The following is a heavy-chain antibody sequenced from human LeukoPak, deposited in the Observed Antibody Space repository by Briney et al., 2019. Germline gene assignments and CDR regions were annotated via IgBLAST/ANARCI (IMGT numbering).Heavy chain of an antibody. V-gene: IGHV3-74*01. J-gene: IGHJ6*02. Sequence: PGGSLRLSCAASGFTFTSYWMHWVRQAPGKGLVWVSRVNSDGSSTTYADSVKGRFTISRDNAKNTLYLQMNSLRAEDTAVYYCARGRHYGMDVWGQGTTVTVSS. CDR3: ARGRHYGMDV. CDR2: VNSDGSST. CDR1: GFTFTSYW.